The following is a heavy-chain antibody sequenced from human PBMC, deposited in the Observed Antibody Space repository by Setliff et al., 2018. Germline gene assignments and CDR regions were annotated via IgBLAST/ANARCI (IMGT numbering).Heavy chain of an antibody. CDR2: TIPMFGTP. CDR3: ARSPAVLGIVYLDP. CDR1: GGTFSSYG. D-gene: IGHD2-15*01. J-gene: IGHJ5*02. Sequence: SVKVSCKASGGTFSSYGISWVRQAPGQGLEWMGGTIPMFGTPAYAQKFQDRVTITTDESTSTAYMELDSLRSEDTAVYYCARSPAVLGIVYLDPWGQGTLVTVSS. V-gene: IGHV1-69*05.